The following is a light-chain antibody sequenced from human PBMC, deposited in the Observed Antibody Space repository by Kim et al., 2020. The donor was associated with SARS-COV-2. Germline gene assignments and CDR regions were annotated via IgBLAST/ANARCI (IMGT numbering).Light chain of an antibody. V-gene: IGLV2-11*03. Sequence: GQSVTISWTGTTDDVGRYDFVSWYQQCPGKVPKLLIYDVSERPSGVPDRFSGAKSGSTSSLTISGLQTDDEAAYYCCSYAGSYTWLFGGGTQLTVL. CDR3: CSYAGSYTWL. CDR1: TDDVGRYDF. CDR2: DVS. J-gene: IGLJ3*02.